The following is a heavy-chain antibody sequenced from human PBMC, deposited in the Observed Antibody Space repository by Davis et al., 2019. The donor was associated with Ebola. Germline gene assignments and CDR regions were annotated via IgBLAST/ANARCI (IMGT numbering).Heavy chain of an antibody. CDR3: ASRLNSNYRQIYYYYYGMDV. V-gene: IGHV3-53*01. CDR2: IYSGGST. D-gene: IGHD4-11*01. J-gene: IGHJ6*02. Sequence: GESLKISCAASGFTFSSYSMNWVRQAPGKGLEWVSVIYSGGSTYYADSVKGRFTISRDNSKNTLYLQMNSLRAEDTAVYYCASRLNSNYRQIYYYYYGMDVWGQGTTVTVSS. CDR1: GFTFSSYS.